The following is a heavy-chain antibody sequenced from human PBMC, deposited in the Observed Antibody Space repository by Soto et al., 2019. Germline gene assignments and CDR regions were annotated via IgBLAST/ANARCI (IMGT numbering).Heavy chain of an antibody. Sequence: QVQVVQSGVEVRSPGSSVKVSCKASGDTFKNCVISWVRQAPGQGLEWMGGIIPLSGTTDFAQRFQGRLTITTDESTTTAYRELSRLRSEDTTTYYCAAELGFGKLSVVWGQGSRVIVSS. CDR3: AAELGFGKLSVV. CDR1: GDTFKNCV. D-gene: IGHD3-10*01. J-gene: IGHJ6*02. CDR2: IIPLSGTT. V-gene: IGHV1-69*01.